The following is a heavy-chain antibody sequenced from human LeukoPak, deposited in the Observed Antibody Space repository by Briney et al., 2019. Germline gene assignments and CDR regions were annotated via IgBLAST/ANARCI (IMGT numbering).Heavy chain of an antibody. V-gene: IGHV3-23*01. CDR3: AGDRNSDWYSPLDY. CDR1: GFTFTTCA. Sequence: GGSLRLSCVASGFTFTTCAMSWLRQAPGKGLEWVAIITATGGTAYYAHSVKGRFTISRDNSRNTVYMQMDSLRAEDTAIYYCAGDRNSDWYSPLDYWGQGSQVTVSP. CDR2: ITATGGTA. D-gene: IGHD6-19*01. J-gene: IGHJ4*02.